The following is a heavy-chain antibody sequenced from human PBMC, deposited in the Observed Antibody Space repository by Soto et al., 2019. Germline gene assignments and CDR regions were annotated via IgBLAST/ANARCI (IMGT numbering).Heavy chain of an antibody. J-gene: IGHJ6*02. CDR3: AKHPALRWLVQSYYGMDV. CDR2: ISGSGGST. V-gene: IGHV3-23*01. CDR1: GFTFSSYA. Sequence: GGSLRLSCAASGFTFSSYAMSCARQAPGKGLEWVAAISGSGGSTYYADSVKGRFTISRDNPKNTLYLQMNSLRAEDTAVFYCAKHPALRWLVQSYYGMDVWGQGTTVTVS. D-gene: IGHD6-19*01.